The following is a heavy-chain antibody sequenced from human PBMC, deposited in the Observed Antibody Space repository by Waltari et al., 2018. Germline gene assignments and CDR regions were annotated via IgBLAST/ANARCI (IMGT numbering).Heavy chain of an antibody. CDR1: GYTLTDLS. V-gene: IGHV1-24*01. Sequence: QVQLVQSGAEVQKPGASVKVSCKVSGYTLTDLSMHWLRPAPGKGLEWMGGFDPEDGETIYAQKFQGRVTMTEDTSTDTAYMELSSLRSEDTAVYYCATQRGSGSKDAFDIWGQGTMVTVSS. J-gene: IGHJ3*02. CDR3: ATQRGSGSKDAFDI. CDR2: FDPEDGET. D-gene: IGHD3-22*01.